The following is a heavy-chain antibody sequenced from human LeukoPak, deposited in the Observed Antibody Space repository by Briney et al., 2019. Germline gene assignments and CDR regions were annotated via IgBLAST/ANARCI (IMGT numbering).Heavy chain of an antibody. CDR1: GFTFSSYG. D-gene: IGHD7-27*01. CDR2: INSDGSST. J-gene: IGHJ4*02. Sequence: GGSLRLSCAASGFTFSSYGMHWVRQAPGKGLVWVSRINSDGSSTNYADSVKGRFTISRDNAKNTLYLQMNSLRAEATAVYYCASQQLGIDYFDYWGQGTLVTVSS. V-gene: IGHV3-74*01. CDR3: ASQQLGIDYFDY.